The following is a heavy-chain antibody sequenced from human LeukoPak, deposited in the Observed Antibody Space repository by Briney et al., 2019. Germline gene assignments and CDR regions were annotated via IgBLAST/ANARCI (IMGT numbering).Heavy chain of an antibody. Sequence: HPGGSLRLSCAASGFTFSSYGMHWVRQAPGKGLEWVAFIRYDGSNKYYADSVKGRFTISRDNSKSTLYLQMNSLRAEDTAVYYCAKGGYSYGYFDYWGQGTLVTVSS. CDR2: IRYDGSNK. CDR1: GFTFSSYG. D-gene: IGHD5-18*01. J-gene: IGHJ4*02. CDR3: AKGGYSYGYFDY. V-gene: IGHV3-30*02.